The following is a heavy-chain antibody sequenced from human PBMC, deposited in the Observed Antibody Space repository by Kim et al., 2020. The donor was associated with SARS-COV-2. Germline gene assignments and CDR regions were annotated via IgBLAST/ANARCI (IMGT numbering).Heavy chain of an antibody. Sequence: GGSLRLSCAASGFTVSSNYMSWVRQAPGKGLEWVSVIYSGGSTYYADSVKGRFTISRDNSKNTLYRQMNSLRAEDTAVYYCAREGSGMTTVTTDWYFDLWGRGTLVTVSS. CDR3: AREGSGMTTVTTDWYFDL. V-gene: IGHV3-53*01. CDR1: GFTVSSNY. CDR2: IYSGGST. J-gene: IGHJ2*01. D-gene: IGHD4-17*01.